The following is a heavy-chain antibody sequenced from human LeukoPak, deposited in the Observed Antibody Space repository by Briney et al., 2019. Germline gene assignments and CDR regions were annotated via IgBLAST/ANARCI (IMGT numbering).Heavy chain of an antibody. D-gene: IGHD2-15*01. CDR3: AKPVDSGGSYYSY. Sequence: GGSLRLSCAASGFTFSTYGMHWVRQAPGKGLEWVAVISSDGSNKYYADSVKGRFTISRDNSKNTLYLQMNSLRAADTAVYYCAKPVDSGGSYYSYWGQGTLVTVSS. CDR2: ISSDGSNK. J-gene: IGHJ4*02. V-gene: IGHV3-30*18. CDR1: GFTFSTYG.